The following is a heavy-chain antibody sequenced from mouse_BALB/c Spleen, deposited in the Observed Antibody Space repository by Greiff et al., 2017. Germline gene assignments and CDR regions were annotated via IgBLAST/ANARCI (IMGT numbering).Heavy chain of an antibody. Sequence: EVQLVESGGGLVQPGGSLKLSCAASGFTFSSYGMSWVRQTPDKRLELVATINSNGGSTYYPDSVKGRFTISRDNAKNTLYLQMSSLKSEDTAMYYCARVIYPISYYFDYWGQGTTLTVSS. CDR1: GFTFSSYG. V-gene: IGHV5-6-3*01. J-gene: IGHJ2*01. CDR3: ARVIYPISYYFDY. D-gene: IGHD1-1*01. CDR2: INSNGGST.